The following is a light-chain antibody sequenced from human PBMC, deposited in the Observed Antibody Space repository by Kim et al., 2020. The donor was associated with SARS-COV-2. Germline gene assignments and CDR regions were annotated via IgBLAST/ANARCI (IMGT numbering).Light chain of an antibody. CDR1: SLRNYY. Sequence: SSELTQDPAVSVALGQTVRITCQGDSLRNYYASWYQQKPGQAPVLVFYGKNNRPSGIPVRFSGSTSRNTASLTITGTQAEDEAAYYCSSRDGSGVVFGGGTKVTVL. CDR2: GKN. J-gene: IGLJ2*01. CDR3: SSRDGSGVV. V-gene: IGLV3-19*01.